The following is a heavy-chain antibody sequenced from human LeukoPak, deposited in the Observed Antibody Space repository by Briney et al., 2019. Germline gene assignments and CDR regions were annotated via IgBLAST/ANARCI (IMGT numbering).Heavy chain of an antibody. V-gene: IGHV4-34*01. J-gene: IGHJ6*02. Sequence: SETLPLTCAVYGGSFSGYYWSWIRQPPGKGLEWIGEINHIGSTNYNPSLKSRVTISVDTPKNQFSLKLSSVTAADTAVYYCARDYYDSSYGMDVWGQGTTVTVSS. CDR3: ARDYYDSSYGMDV. CDR2: INHIGST. D-gene: IGHD3-22*01. CDR1: GGSFSGYY.